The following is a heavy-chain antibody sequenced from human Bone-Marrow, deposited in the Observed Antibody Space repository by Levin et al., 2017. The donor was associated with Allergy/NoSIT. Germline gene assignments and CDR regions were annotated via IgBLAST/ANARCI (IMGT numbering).Heavy chain of an antibody. Sequence: QTGESLKISCAASGFTFSSYAISWVRQAPGKGLEWVSAITDSGRTYYADSVKGRFTVSRDNSKNTLYLQMNSLRADDTAVYYCAKEMTRVIPVFDYWGQGTLVTVSS. CDR3: AKEMTRVIPVFDY. CDR2: ITDSGRT. CDR1: GFTFSSYA. J-gene: IGHJ4*02. D-gene: IGHD4-17*01. V-gene: IGHV3-23*01.